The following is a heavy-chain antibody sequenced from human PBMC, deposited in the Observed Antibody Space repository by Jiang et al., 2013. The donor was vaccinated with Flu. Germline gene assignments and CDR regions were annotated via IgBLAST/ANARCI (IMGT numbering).Heavy chain of an antibody. Sequence: SGAEVKKPGASVRVSCKASGYTFTTYDINWVRQGTGQGLEWMGWMNPNSGNTGYAQKFQGRVTMTRNTSISTAYMELSSLRSEDTAVYYCARGCSSTNCPNRTYYYGLDVWGQGTTVTVSS. D-gene: IGHD2-2*01. CDR1: GYTFTTYD. J-gene: IGHJ6*02. CDR3: ARGCSSTNCPNRTYYYGLDV. V-gene: IGHV1-8*01. CDR2: MNPNSGNT.